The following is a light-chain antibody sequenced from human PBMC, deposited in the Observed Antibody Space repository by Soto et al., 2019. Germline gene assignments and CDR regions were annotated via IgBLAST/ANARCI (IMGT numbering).Light chain of an antibody. V-gene: IGKV3-20*01. CDR1: QSVSSSF. CDR2: GAS. CDR3: QQFGGSPPYT. J-gene: IGKJ2*01. Sequence: EIVLTQSPGTLSLSPGERATLSCRASQSVSSSFLAWYQQKPGQAPRLLIHGASSRATGIPDRFSGSGSGTDFTLTISRLEPEVFAVYYCQQFGGSPPYTFGQGTKLDIK.